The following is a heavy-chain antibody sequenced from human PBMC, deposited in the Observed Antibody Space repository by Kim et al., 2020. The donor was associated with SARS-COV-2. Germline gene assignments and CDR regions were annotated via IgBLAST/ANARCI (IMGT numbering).Heavy chain of an antibody. V-gene: IGHV7-4-1*02. CDR1: GYTFTSYA. CDR3: AREGLTGYFYNWFDP. D-gene: IGHD3-9*01. CDR2: INTNTGNP. Sequence: ASVKVSCKASGYTFTSYAMNWVRQAPGQGLEWMGWINTNTGNPTYAQGFTGRFVFSLDTSVSTAYLQISSLKAEDTAVYYCAREGLTGYFYNWFDPWGQGTLVTVSS. J-gene: IGHJ5*02.